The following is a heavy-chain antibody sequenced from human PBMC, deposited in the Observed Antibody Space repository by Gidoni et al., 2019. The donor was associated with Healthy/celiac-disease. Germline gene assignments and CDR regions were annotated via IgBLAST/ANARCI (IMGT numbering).Heavy chain of an antibody. CDR3: AADRRRHGRAFDI. CDR2: IVVGSGNT. Sequence: QMQLVQSGPEVKKPGTSVKVSCKASGFTFTSSAVQWVRQARGQRLEWIGWIVVGSGNTNYAQKFQERVTITRDMSTSTAYMELSSLRSEDTAVYYCAADRRRHGRAFDIWGQGTMVTVSS. V-gene: IGHV1-58*01. J-gene: IGHJ3*02. CDR1: GFTFTSSA.